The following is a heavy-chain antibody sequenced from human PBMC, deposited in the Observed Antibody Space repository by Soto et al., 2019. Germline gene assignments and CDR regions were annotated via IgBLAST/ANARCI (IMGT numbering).Heavy chain of an antibody. V-gene: IGHV1-46*01. D-gene: IGHD3-22*01. J-gene: IGHJ3*02. CDR2: INPSGGST. CDR1: GYTFTSYY. Sequence: ASVKVSCKASGYTFTSYYMHWVRQAPGQGLEWMGIINPSGGSTSYAQKFQGRVTMTRDTSTSTVYMELSSLRSEDTAVYYCARDRVPYYYDSSDPVDAFDIWGQGTMVTVSS. CDR3: ARDRVPYYYDSSDPVDAFDI.